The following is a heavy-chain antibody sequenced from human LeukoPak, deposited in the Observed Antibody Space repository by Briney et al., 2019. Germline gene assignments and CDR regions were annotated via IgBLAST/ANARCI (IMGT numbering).Heavy chain of an antibody. Sequence: ASVKVSCKASGYTFTGYYMHWVRQAPGQGLEWMGWINPNSGGTNYAQKFQGRVTMTRDTSISTAYMELTRLRSDDTAVYYCARDHQLPLLGWFDPWGQGTLVTVSS. CDR3: ARDHQLPLLGWFDP. CDR2: INPNSGGT. CDR1: GYTFTGYY. J-gene: IGHJ5*02. V-gene: IGHV1-2*02. D-gene: IGHD2-2*01.